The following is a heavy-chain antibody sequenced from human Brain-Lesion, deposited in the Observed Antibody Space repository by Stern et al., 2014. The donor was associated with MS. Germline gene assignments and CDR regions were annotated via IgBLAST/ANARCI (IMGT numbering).Heavy chain of an antibody. CDR1: GYIFTGYY. CDR3: ARDQRGITIFGVVTDYYYLGMDV. CDR2: INPNNGGT. Sequence: QLVQSGAEVKKPGASVKVSCKTSGYIFTGYYIHWVRQAPGQGLEWMAWINPNNGGTKNAQKFQGRVPMSRDTSISTAYVELSSLTSDDTAVYYCARDQRGITIFGVVTDYYYLGMDVWGQGTTVTVSS. J-gene: IGHJ6*02. D-gene: IGHD3-3*01. V-gene: IGHV1-2*02.